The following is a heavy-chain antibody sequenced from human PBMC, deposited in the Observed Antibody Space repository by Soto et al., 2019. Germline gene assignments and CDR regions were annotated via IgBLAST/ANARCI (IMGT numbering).Heavy chain of an antibody. J-gene: IGHJ4*02. D-gene: IGHD1-20*01. Sequence: PGGSLRLSCAASGFSFSIYAMNWVRQAPGKGLEWVSGISGGGGSTYYADSVKGRFTISRDNSKDTLYLQMNNLRAEDTAVYYCAKPPDYNWNDYWGQGTLVTVSS. CDR1: GFSFSIYA. CDR3: AKPPDYNWNDY. CDR2: ISGGGGST. V-gene: IGHV3-23*01.